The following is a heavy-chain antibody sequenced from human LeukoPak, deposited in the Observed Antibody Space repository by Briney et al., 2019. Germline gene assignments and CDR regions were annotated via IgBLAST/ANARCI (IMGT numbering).Heavy chain of an antibody. CDR2: ISASGGNT. V-gene: IGHV3-23*01. D-gene: IGHD6-19*01. J-gene: IGHJ4*02. Sequence: AGGSLRLSCAASGFTFSSYAMTWVRQAPGQGLEWVSAISASGGNTYYADSVKGRFTISRDNSKYTLYLQINSLRAEDTAVYYYAKDSTGVAATDYWGQGTLVTVSS. CDR3: AKDSTGVAATDY. CDR1: GFTFSSYA.